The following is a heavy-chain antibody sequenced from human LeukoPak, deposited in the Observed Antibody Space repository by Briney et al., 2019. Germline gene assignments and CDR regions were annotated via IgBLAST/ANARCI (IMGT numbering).Heavy chain of an antibody. CDR2: VSPSGDIR. CDR1: GFTFSSYS. V-gene: IGHV3-21*01. J-gene: IGHJ4*02. D-gene: IGHD3-10*01. CDR3: ARDLSRSFSMIRGLIQHREFDF. Sequence: PGGSLRLSCAASGFTFSSYSMNWVRQAPGKGLEWVSGVSPSGDIRYYADSVKGRFTISKDNAKNSLYLQMSSLRAEDTAVYYCARDLSRSFSMIRGLIQHREFDFWGRGTLVTVSS.